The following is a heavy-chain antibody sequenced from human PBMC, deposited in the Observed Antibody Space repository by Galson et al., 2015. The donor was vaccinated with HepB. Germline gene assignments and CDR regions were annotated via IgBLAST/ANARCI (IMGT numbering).Heavy chain of an antibody. J-gene: IGHJ5*02. CDR1: GYSFTSYW. Sequence: QSGAEVKKPGESLKISCKGSGYSFTSYWIGWVRQMPGKGLEWMGIIYPGDSDTRYSPSFQGQVTISADKSISTAYLQWSSLKASDTAMYYCAIGIDDQYCSSTSCYWFDPWGQGTLVTVSS. D-gene: IGHD2-2*01. CDR3: AIGIDDQYCSSTSCYWFDP. V-gene: IGHV5-51*01. CDR2: IYPGDSDT.